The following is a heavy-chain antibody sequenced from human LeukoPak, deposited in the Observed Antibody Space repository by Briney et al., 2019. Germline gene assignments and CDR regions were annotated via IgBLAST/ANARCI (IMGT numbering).Heavy chain of an antibody. CDR3: ASSQGYSSSWYGNTEYYFDY. CDR1: GYSFTSYW. CDR2: IYPGDSDT. D-gene: IGHD6-13*01. J-gene: IGHJ4*02. V-gene: IGHV5-51*01. Sequence: GESLKISCKGSGYSFTSYWIGWVRQMPGKGLEWMGIIYPGDSDTRYSPSFQGQVTISADKSISTAYLQWSSLKASDTAMYYCASSQGYSSSWYGNTEYYFDYWGQGTLVTVSS.